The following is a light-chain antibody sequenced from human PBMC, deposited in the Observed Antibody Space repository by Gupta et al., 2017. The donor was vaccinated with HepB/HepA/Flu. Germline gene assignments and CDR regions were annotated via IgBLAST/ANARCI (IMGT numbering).Light chain of an antibody. Sequence: DVQMTQSPSSLSASVGDRVTITCRASQRIGIYLNWYQQKPGKAPILLIYAASSLQSGVPSRFSGSGSGTDFTLTISSLQPEDFATYFCQQSYSSPRTSGQGTKVDI. V-gene: IGKV1-39*01. CDR1: QRIGIY. CDR3: QQSYSSPRT. J-gene: IGKJ1*01. CDR2: AAS.